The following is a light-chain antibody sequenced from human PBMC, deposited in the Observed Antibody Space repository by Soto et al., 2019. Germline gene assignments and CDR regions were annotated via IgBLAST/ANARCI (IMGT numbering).Light chain of an antibody. CDR2: GAS. CDR1: QSISSY. CDR3: HQVNDWPRGT. J-gene: IGKJ1*01. Sequence: EIAMTQSPATLSVSPGERATLSCRSSQSISSYLAWYQQKPGQAPRLLIYGASTRATDIPARFSGGGSGTEFTLTINSLQSEDVAVYYCHQVNDWPRGTFGQGTKVDIK. V-gene: IGKV3-15*01.